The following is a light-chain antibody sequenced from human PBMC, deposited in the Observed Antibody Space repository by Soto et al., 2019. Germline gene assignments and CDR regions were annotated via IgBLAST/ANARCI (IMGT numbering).Light chain of an antibody. Sequence: DIQMTQSPSSLSASVGDRVTITCQASQDISNYLNWYQQKPGKAPKLLIYDASNLETGVPSKFSGSGSGTDFTFTISSLQPEDIATYYCQQYDKLVTVGGGTMVEIK. V-gene: IGKV1-33*01. CDR1: QDISNY. CDR2: DAS. CDR3: QQYDKLVT. J-gene: IGKJ4*01.